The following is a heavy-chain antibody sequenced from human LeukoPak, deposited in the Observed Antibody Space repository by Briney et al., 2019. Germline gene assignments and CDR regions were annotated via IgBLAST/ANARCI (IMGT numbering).Heavy chain of an antibody. CDR2: IYTSGST. Sequence: SETLSLTCTVSGGSISSYYWSWIRQPAGKGLEWIGRIYTSGSTNYNPSLKSRVTMSVDTSKNQFSLKLSSVTAADTAVYYCARDLPQGSYRAFVFDYWGQGTLVTVSS. J-gene: IGHJ4*02. CDR1: GGSISSYY. CDR3: ARDLPQGSYRAFVFDY. D-gene: IGHD1-26*01. V-gene: IGHV4-4*07.